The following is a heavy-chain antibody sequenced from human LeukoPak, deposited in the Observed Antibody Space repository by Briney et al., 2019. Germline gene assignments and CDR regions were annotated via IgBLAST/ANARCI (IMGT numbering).Heavy chain of an antibody. CDR2: SSGSGDNT. J-gene: IGHJ4*02. D-gene: IGHD3-10*01. CDR1: GFSFNSHA. V-gene: IGHV3-23*01. CDR3: AKDRIDSGSYYYIDD. Sequence: QPGGSLILSCAASGFSFNSHAMNLVRDAPGKGLEWVSGSSGSGDNTYYAFFVKGLFTISRDNSRKTLFLQMNSLRAEDTAIYYCAKDRIDSGSYYYIDDWGQGTLVTVSS.